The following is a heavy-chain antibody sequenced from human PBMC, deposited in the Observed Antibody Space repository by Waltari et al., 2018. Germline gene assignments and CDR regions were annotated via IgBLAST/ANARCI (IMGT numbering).Heavy chain of an antibody. D-gene: IGHD5-12*01. V-gene: IGHV1-69-2*01. CDR2: VDPEDGET. J-gene: IGHJ6*02. CDR3: ARDKNSGYEGTYGMDV. CDR1: GYTFTDYY. Sequence: EVQLVQSGAEVKKPGATVKISCKASGYTFTDYYMHWVQQAPGKGLEWMGRVDPEDGETIYAEKFQGRVTITADTSTDTAYMELSSLRSEDTAVYYCARDKNSGYEGTYGMDVWGQGTTVTVSS.